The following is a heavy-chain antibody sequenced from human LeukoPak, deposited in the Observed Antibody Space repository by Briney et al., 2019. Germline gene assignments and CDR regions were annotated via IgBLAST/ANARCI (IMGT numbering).Heavy chain of an antibody. D-gene: IGHD5-18*01. CDR1: GFTFSDYY. J-gene: IGHJ5*02. CDR2: ISSSGSTI. Sequence: GGSLRLSCAASGFTFSDYYMSWIRQAPGKGLEWVSYISSSGSTIYYADSVKGRFTISRDNAKNSLYLQMNSLRAEDTAVYYCAREVYSYGATNWFDPWGQGTLVTVSS. V-gene: IGHV3-11*04. CDR3: AREVYSYGATNWFDP.